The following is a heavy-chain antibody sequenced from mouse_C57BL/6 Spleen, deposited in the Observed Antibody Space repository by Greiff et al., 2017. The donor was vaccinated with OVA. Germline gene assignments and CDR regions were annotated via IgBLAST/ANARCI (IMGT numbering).Heavy chain of an antibody. V-gene: IGHV1-76*01. CDR2: IYPGSGNT. Sequence: VQLVESGAELVRPGASVKLSCKASGYTFTDYYINWVKQRPGQGLEWIARIYPGSGNTYYNEKFKGKATLTAEKSSSTAYMQLSSLTSEDTAVYYCARLQRRRGAYAMDYWGQGTSVTVSS. CDR1: GYTFTDYY. CDR3: ARLQRRRGAYAMDY. J-gene: IGHJ4*01.